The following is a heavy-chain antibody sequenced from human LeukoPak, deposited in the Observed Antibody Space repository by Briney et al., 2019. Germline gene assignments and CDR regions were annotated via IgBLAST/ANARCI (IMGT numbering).Heavy chain of an antibody. CDR2: IDRSGST. D-gene: IGHD5-18*01. CDR1: GGSFSGYS. J-gene: IGHJ4*02. Sequence: PSETLSLTCAVYGGSFSGYSWTWIRQPPGKGLEWIGEIDRSGSTNYNPALKSRLTISVDTSKNQFSLKLSSVTAADTAVYYCARGRGLSGYSYGRPFDYWGQGTLVTVSS. V-gene: IGHV4-34*01. CDR3: ARGRGLSGYSYGRPFDY.